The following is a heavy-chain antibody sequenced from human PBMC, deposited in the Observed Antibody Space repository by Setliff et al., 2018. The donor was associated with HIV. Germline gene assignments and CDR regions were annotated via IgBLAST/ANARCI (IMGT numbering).Heavy chain of an antibody. J-gene: IGHJ4*02. D-gene: IGHD3-10*01. Sequence: SVKVSCKASGGTFSTYAISWVRQAPGQGLEWMGGIVPVFGIGRSPQKFQGRVIITADESTSTAYMELSSLTSGDTAVYYCARGVLYGLSEYWGTGSLVTVSS. V-gene: IGHV1-69*13. CDR3: ARGVLYGLSEY. CDR2: IVPVFGIG. CDR1: GGTFSTYA.